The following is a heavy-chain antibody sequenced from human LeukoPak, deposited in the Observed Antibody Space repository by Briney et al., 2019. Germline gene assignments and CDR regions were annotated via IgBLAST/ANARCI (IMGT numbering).Heavy chain of an antibody. CDR3: ARGGGLDV. CDR1: GFTFSSYW. D-gene: IGHD3-16*01. V-gene: IGHV3-7*03. J-gene: IGHJ6*02. CDR2: INHNGNVN. Sequence: GSLRLSCAASGFTFSSYWMNWARQAPGKGLEWVASINHNGNVNYYVDSVKGRFTISRDNAKNSLYLQMSDLRAEDTAVYFCARGGGLDVWGQGATVTVSS.